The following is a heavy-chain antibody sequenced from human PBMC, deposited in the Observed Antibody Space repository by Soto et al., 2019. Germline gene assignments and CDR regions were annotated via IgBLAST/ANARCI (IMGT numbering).Heavy chain of an antibody. D-gene: IGHD2-2*01. V-gene: IGHV3-30*18. Sequence: PGGSLRLSCAASGFTFSSYGMHWVRQAPGKGLEWVAVISYDGSNKYYADSVKGRFTISRDNSKNTLYLQMNSLRAEDTAVYYCAKDVGSTSLPTLSMDVWGQGTTVTVSS. CDR1: GFTFSSYG. J-gene: IGHJ6*02. CDR2: ISYDGSNK. CDR3: AKDVGSTSLPTLSMDV.